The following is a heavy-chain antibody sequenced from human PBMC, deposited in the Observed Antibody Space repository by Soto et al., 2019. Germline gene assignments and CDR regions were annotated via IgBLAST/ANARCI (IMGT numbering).Heavy chain of an antibody. CDR3: ARGYYDSSGYSAALGY. CDR1: GFTFSSYA. V-gene: IGHV3-30-3*01. D-gene: IGHD3-22*01. Sequence: QVQLVESGGGVVQPGRSLRLSCAASGFTFSSYAMHWVRQAPGKGLEWVAVISYDGSNKYYADSVKGRFTISRDNSKNTLYLQMNSLRAEDTAVYYCARGYYDSSGYSAALGYWGQGTLVTVSS. CDR2: ISYDGSNK. J-gene: IGHJ4*02.